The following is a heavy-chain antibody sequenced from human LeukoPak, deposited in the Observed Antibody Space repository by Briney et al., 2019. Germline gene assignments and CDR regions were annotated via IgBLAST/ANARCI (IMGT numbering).Heavy chain of an antibody. V-gene: IGHV1-69*04. CDR2: IIPIFGIA. Sequence: SVKVSCKASGGTFSSYAISWVRQAPGQGLEWMGRIIPIFGIANYAQKFQGRVTITADKSTSTAYMELSSLRSEDTAVYYYARDTSPLAVSYYYYGMDVWGQGTTVTVSS. CDR3: ARDTSPLAVSYYYYGMDV. J-gene: IGHJ6*02. CDR1: GGTFSSYA. D-gene: IGHD6-19*01.